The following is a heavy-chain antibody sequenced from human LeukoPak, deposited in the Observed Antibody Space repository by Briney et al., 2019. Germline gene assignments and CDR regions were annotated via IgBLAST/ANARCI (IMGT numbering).Heavy chain of an antibody. CDR2: IYTSGST. Sequence: SQTLSLTCTVSGGSISSGSYYWSWIRQPAGKGLEWIGRIYTSGSTNYNPSLKSRVTISEDTSKNQFSLKLSSVTAADTAVYYCARDNGSGYYYDYWGQGTLVTVSS. CDR3: ARDNGSGYYYDY. D-gene: IGHD3-22*01. J-gene: IGHJ4*02. V-gene: IGHV4-61*02. CDR1: GGSISSGSYY.